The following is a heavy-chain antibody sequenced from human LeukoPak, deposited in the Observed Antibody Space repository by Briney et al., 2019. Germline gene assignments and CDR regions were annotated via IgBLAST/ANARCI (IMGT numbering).Heavy chain of an antibody. CDR1: GGSITNSY. J-gene: IGHJ4*02. CDR2: IHDVGTT. CDR3: ARTYCRGGSCHFDY. V-gene: IGHV4-59*01. D-gene: IGHD2-15*01. Sequence: SETLSLTCTVSGGSITNSYWSWIRQSPGKGLEWIGYIHDVGTTHHNPSLKSRVTLSIDTSANQFSLTLRSVTTADTAVYYCARTYCRGGSCHFDYWGQGTLVTVSS.